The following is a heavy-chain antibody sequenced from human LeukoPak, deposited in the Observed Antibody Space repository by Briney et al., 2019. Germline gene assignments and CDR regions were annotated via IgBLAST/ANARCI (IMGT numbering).Heavy chain of an antibody. V-gene: IGHV3-30*03. CDR2: ISYDGSYK. D-gene: IGHD3-10*01. CDR1: GFTFSGYG. CDR3: VLGSPFDY. J-gene: IGHJ4*02. Sequence: GGSLRLSCAASGFTFSGYGMHWVRQAPGKGLEWVAVISYDGSYKYYADSVKGRFTISRDNANNSLSLQMNSLRDEDTAVYYCVLGSPFDYWGQGTLVTVSS.